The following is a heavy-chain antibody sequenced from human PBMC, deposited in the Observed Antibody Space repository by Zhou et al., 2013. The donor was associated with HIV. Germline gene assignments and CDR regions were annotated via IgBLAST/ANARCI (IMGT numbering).Heavy chain of an antibody. V-gene: IGHV1-69*05. Sequence: QVQLVQSEAEVKKPGSSVKVSCKASGGTSNTIPISWVRQAPGQGLEWMGGIFPDFGSAHYAQKFQGRVTLNMDESTNTAYMELTSLRSEDTAVYFCARGSFWVGVTTIDYFNYWGQGTLVTVSS. CDR2: IFPDFGSA. CDR3: ARGSFWVGVTTIDYFNY. J-gene: IGHJ4*02. D-gene: IGHD4-4*01. CDR1: GGTSNTIP.